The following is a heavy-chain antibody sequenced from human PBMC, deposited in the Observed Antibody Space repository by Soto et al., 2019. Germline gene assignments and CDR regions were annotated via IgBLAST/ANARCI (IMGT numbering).Heavy chain of an antibody. CDR2: ISTSSSYI. D-gene: IGHD6-19*01. Sequence: VGSLRLSCAASGFTFSAYSTNWVRQAPGKGLEWVSAISTSSSYIYYADSVKGRFTISRDNAKKSLYLQMNSLRAADTAVYYCVRVGAVAVTRNFDYWGQGTLVTVSS. CDR3: VRVGAVAVTRNFDY. J-gene: IGHJ4*02. V-gene: IGHV3-21*01. CDR1: GFTFSAYS.